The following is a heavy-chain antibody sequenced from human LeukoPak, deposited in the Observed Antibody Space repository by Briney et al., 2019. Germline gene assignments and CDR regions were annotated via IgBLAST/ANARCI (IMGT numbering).Heavy chain of an antibody. CDR2: ISPYNGDT. Sequence: GASVKVSCKASGYPFTSYGISWVRQAPGQGLEWMGWISPYNGDTNYEQKLQGRVTMTTDTSTSTVYMELRSLRSDDTAVYYCARETAGGGSWQPFDYWGQGTLVTVSS. CDR1: GYPFTSYG. V-gene: IGHV1-18*01. CDR3: ARETAGGGSWQPFDY. J-gene: IGHJ4*02. D-gene: IGHD6-13*01.